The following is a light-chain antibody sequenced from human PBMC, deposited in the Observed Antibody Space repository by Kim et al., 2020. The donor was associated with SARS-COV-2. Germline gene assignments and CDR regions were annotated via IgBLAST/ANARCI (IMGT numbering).Light chain of an antibody. CDR3: PVWHSHTDRI. J-gene: IGLJ2*01. Sequence: ATGKTSSIICGGSNVGSKSVHWHQQQPGPAPVLVIHNDSGRPSGIPERFSGSNSGNTAPLTISRGEGGDEADYYGPVWHSHTDRIFGGGTQLTVL. CDR2: NDS. CDR1: NVGSKS. V-gene: IGLV3-21*04.